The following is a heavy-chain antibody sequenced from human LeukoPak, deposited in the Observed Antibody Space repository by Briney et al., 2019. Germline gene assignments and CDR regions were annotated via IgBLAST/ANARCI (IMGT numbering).Heavy chain of an antibody. D-gene: IGHD1-26*01. Sequence: PGGSLRLSCAASGFTVSSNYMSWVRQAPGKGLEWVSAISGSGGSTYYPGSVKGRFTISRENAKNSLYLQMNSLRAGDTAVYYCARGSSGSYQQIDYWGQGTLVTVSS. CDR2: ISGSGGST. V-gene: IGHV3-13*01. CDR1: GFTVSSNY. J-gene: IGHJ4*02. CDR3: ARGSSGSYQQIDY.